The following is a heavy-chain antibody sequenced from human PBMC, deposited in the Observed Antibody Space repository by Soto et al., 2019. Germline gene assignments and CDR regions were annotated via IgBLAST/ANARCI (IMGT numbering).Heavy chain of an antibody. D-gene: IGHD6-13*01. CDR1: YG. V-gene: IGHV3-48*01. CDR2: ISSSSSTI. J-gene: IGHJ4*02. Sequence: YGRNRISKNTGKGLEWVSYISSSSSTIYYADSVKGRFTISRDNAKNSLYLQMNSLRAEDTAVYYCARLGYSSSWYVWCFDYWGQRTLVTVPS. CDR3: ARLGYSSSWYVWCFDY.